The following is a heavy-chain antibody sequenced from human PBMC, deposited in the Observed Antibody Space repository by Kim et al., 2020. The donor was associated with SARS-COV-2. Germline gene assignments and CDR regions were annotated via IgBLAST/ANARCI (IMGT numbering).Heavy chain of an antibody. V-gene: IGHV4-59*08. D-gene: IGHD2-2*01. CDR1: GGSIRNYY. J-gene: IGHJ4*02. CDR3: ARLACSSTSCYPFDY. CDR2: IFYTGST. Sequence: SETLSLTCTVSGGSIRNYYWSWIRQPPGKGLEWIGYIFYTGSTNYNPSLKSRVTIAVDTSKNQFSLKLSSVAAADTAVYYCARLACSSTSCYPFDYWGQG.